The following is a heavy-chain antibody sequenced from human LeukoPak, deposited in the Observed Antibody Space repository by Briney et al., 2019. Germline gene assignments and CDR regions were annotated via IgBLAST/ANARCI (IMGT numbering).Heavy chain of an antibody. V-gene: IGHV3-15*01. CDR3: AIDEPNYAPYDFDY. Sequence: PGGSLRLSCAASRFTFSNAWMNWVRQAPGKGLESVGRIKSKADGETTDYAAPGKGRFTISRDDSNNMVYLQMNSLKIEDTAVYYCAIDEPNYAPYDFDYWGQGTLVTVSS. D-gene: IGHD4/OR15-4a*01. CDR1: RFTFSNAW. CDR2: IKSKADGETT. J-gene: IGHJ4*02.